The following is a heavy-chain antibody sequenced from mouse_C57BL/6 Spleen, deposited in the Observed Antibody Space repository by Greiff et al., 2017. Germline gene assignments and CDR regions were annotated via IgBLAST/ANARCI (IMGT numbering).Heavy chain of an antibody. V-gene: IGHV1-15*01. CDR1: GYTFTDYE. CDR3: TRNYGGRGYFDY. J-gene: IGHJ2*01. D-gene: IGHD1-1*01. CDR2: IDPETGGT. Sequence: VQLQQSGAELVRPGASVTLSCKASGYTFTDYEMHWVKQTPVHGLEWIGAIDPETGGTAYNQKFKGKAILTADKSSSTAYMELRSLTSEDSAVYYCTRNYGGRGYFDYWGQGTTLTVSS.